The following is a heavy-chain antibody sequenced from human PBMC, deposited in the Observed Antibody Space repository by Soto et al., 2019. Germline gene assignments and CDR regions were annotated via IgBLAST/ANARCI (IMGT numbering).Heavy chain of an antibody. D-gene: IGHD2-2*01. J-gene: IGHJ3*02. Sequence: QVQLQESGPGLVKPSQTLSLTCTVSGGSISSGGYYWSWIRQHPGKGLEWIGYIYYSGSTYYNPSLKSRVTISVDTSKNQFSLKLSSVTAADTAVYYCARDRAYQLLQHDAFDIWGQGTMVTVSS. CDR3: ARDRAYQLLQHDAFDI. CDR2: IYYSGST. CDR1: GGSISSGGYY. V-gene: IGHV4-31*03.